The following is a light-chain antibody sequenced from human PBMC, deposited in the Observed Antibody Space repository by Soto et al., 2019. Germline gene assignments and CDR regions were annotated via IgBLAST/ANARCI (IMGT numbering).Light chain of an antibody. Sequence: QSALAQPPSASGSPGQSFTISCTGTSSDVGAYDYVSWYQQHPGKAPKLMIYEINKRPSGVPDRFSGSKSGNPASLTVSGLQAEDEADYYCSSFAGSNNFPYVFGTGTKVTVL. CDR1: SSDVGAYDY. CDR2: EIN. J-gene: IGLJ1*01. V-gene: IGLV2-8*01. CDR3: SSFAGSNNFPYV.